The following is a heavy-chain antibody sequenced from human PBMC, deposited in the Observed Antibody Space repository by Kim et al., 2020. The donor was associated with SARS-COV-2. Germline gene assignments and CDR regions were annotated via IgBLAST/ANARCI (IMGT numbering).Heavy chain of an antibody. Sequence: ASVKVSCKASGYTFTGYYMHWVRQAPGQGLEWMGWINPNSGGTNYAQKFQGRVTMTRDTSISTAYMELSRLRSDDTAVYYCARDVGAAAGQGYPFDYWGQGTLVTVSS. CDR3: ARDVGAAAGQGYPFDY. V-gene: IGHV1-2*02. CDR1: GYTFTGYY. J-gene: IGHJ4*02. CDR2: INPNSGGT. D-gene: IGHD6-13*01.